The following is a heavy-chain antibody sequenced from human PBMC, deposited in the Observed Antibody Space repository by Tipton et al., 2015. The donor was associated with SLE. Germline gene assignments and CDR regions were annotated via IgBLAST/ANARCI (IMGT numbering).Heavy chain of an antibody. CDR3: ARVDTAMVFPFGGYFLDY. CDR2: IYHSGTT. CDR1: GGSIIIGGYF. Sequence: TLSLTCTVSGGSIIIGGYFWTWIRQHPGKGLEWIGNIYHSGTTFYNPSLKSRVTISVDTSKNQFSLRLTSVTAADTAVYYCARVDTAMVFPFGGYFLDYWGQGILVTVSS. D-gene: IGHD5-18*01. J-gene: IGHJ4*02. V-gene: IGHV4-31*03.